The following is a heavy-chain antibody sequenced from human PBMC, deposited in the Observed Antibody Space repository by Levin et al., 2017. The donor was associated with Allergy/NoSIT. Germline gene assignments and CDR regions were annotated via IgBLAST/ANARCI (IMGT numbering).Heavy chain of an antibody. D-gene: IGHD2-2*01. CDR3: ATSGWHYCSNTSCDWLPSWFDP. J-gene: IGHJ5*02. CDR2: ITHSGST. V-gene: IGHV4-34*01. Sequence: SETLSLTCAIYGGSFRGYYWSWIRQPPGKGLEWIGEITHSGSTNYNPSLKSRVTISIDTSKNQFSLKLRSVSAAATAVHYCATSGWHYCSNTSCDWLPSWFDPWGQGALVTVSS. CDR1: GGSFRGYY.